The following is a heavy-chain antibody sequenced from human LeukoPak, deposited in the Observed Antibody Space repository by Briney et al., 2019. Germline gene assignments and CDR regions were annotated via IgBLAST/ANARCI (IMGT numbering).Heavy chain of an antibody. CDR3: ARVVPPTDYGSGSYFWDPYYFDY. J-gene: IGHJ4*02. CDR2: ISSSSSYI. CDR1: GFTFSSYS. V-gene: IGHV3-21*04. Sequence: GGSLRLSCAASGFTFSSYSMNWVRQAPGKGLEWVSSISSSSSYIYYADSVKGRFTISRDNAKNSLYLQMNSLRAEDTAVYYCARVVPPTDYGSGSYFWDPYYFDYWGQGTLVTVSS. D-gene: IGHD3-10*01.